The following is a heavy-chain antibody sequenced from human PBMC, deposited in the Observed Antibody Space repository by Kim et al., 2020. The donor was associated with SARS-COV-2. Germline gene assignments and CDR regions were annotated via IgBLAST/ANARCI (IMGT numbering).Heavy chain of an antibody. D-gene: IGHD3-10*01. J-gene: IGHJ6*02. V-gene: IGHV4-4*07. CDR3: ARDSPMVYYYGMDV. Sequence: KPSLKRRVTMSVDTSKNQFSLKLSSVTAADTAVYYCARDSPMVYYYGMDVWGQGTTVTVSS.